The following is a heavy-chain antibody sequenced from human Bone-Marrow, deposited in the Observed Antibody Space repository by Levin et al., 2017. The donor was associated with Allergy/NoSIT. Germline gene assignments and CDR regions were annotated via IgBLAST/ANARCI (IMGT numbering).Heavy chain of an antibody. CDR1: GFTFSTYA. J-gene: IGHJ4*02. CDR3: AKDGVSYNGIYDYFDV. V-gene: IGHV3-23*01. CDR2: IGGGDTT. D-gene: IGHD1-26*01. Sequence: GGSLRLSCEASGFTFSTYAMHWVRQSPTGSLEWVSTIGGGDTTFFADSVKGRFSISRDDSKNTIFLEMSGLSAADTAVYYCAKDGVSYNGIYDYFDVWGQGTPVTVSS.